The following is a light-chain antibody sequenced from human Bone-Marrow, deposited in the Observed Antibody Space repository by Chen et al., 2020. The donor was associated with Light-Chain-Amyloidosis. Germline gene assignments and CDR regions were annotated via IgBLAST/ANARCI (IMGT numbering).Light chain of an antibody. CDR3: QSADSSGTYEVI. J-gene: IGLJ2*01. V-gene: IGLV3-25*03. Sequence: SSELPPPPSVSVSPGQTARITCSGDDLPTKYAYWYQQKPGQAPVLVIHRDTERPSGISERFSGSSSGTTATLTISGVQAEDEADYHCQSADSSGTYEVIFGGGTKLTVL. CDR1: DLPTKY. CDR2: RDT.